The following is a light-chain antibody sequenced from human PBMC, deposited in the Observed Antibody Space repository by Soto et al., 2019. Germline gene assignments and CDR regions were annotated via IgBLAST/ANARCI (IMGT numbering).Light chain of an antibody. CDR2: EVN. J-gene: IGLJ1*01. CDR3: SSSADSNNFYV. CDR1: SSDVGGSNY. Sequence: QSALTQPPSASGSPRQSVTISCTGTSSDVGGSNYVSWYQQHPGKAPKLMIYEVNKRPSGVPDRFSGSKSGNTASLTVSGLQTDDEADYYCSSSADSNNFYVFGTGTKLTVL. V-gene: IGLV2-8*01.